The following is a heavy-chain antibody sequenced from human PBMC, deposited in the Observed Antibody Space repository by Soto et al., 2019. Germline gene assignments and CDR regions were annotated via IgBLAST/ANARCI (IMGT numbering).Heavy chain of an antibody. V-gene: IGHV1-69*13. Sequence: SVKVSCKASGGTFSSYSISWVRQAPGQGLEWMGGIIPIFGTPNYAQKFQGRVTITADESTSTAYMELSSLRSEDTAVYYCARAVFDYYDSSSPGYFDYWGQGTPVTVS. CDR2: IIPIFGTP. J-gene: IGHJ4*02. CDR1: GGTFSSYS. D-gene: IGHD3-22*01. CDR3: ARAVFDYYDSSSPGYFDY.